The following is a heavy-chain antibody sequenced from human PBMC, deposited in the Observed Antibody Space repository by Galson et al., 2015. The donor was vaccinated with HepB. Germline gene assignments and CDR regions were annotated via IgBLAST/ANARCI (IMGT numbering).Heavy chain of an antibody. CDR3: ARMFQEGFQYYYASSGYYPFDY. D-gene: IGHD3-22*01. CDR1: GFSLSTSGMC. J-gene: IGHJ4*02. CDR2: IDWDDDK. Sequence: PALVKPTQTLTLTCTFSGFSLSTSGMCVNWIRQPPGKALEWLARIDWDDDKYYSTSLKTRLTISKDTSKNQVVLTMTNMDPVDTATYYCARMFQEGFQYYYASSGYYPFDYWGQGTLVTVSS. V-gene: IGHV2-70*11.